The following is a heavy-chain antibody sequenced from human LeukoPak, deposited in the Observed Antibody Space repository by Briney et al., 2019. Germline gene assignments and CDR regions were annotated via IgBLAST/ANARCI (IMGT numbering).Heavy chain of an antibody. CDR1: GFTFSSYG. CDR3: AREGYCSSTSCYFFPNWFDP. Sequence: PGGSLRLSCAASGFTFSSYGMHWVRQAPGKGLEWVSAISGSGGSTYYADSVKGRFTISRDNSKNTLYLQMNSLRAEDTAVYYCAREGYCSSTSCYFFPNWFDPWGQGTLVTVSS. D-gene: IGHD2-2*01. CDR2: ISGSGGST. V-gene: IGHV3-23*01. J-gene: IGHJ5*02.